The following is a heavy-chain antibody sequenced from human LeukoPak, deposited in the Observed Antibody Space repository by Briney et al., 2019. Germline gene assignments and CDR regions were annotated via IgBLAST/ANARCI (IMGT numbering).Heavy chain of an antibody. V-gene: IGHV3-33*01. J-gene: IGHJ3*02. CDR1: GFTLSDYG. D-gene: IGHD3-10*01. Sequence: PGRSLRLSCAVSGFTLSDYGIHWVRQAPGKGLEWVTIISSDGSIKYADSVKGRFTVSRDSSKNTVYLQMNSLRAEDTAVYCCARDILPSGSRAFDIWGQGTMVTVSS. CDR2: ISSDGSIK. CDR3: ARDILPSGSRAFDI.